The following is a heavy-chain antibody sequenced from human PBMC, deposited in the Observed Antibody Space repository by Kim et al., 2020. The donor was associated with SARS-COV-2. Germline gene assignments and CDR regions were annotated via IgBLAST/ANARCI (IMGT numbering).Heavy chain of an antibody. CDR3: ARGLSGDYPFDY. J-gene: IGHJ4*02. CDR1: GGSFSGYY. V-gene: IGHV4-34*01. CDR2: INHSGST. Sequence: SETLSLTCAVYGGSFSGYYWSWIRQPPGKGLEWIGEINHSGSTNYNPSLKSRVTISVDTSKNQFSLKLSSVTAADTAVYYCARGLSGDYPFDYWGQGTLVTVSS. D-gene: IGHD4-17*01.